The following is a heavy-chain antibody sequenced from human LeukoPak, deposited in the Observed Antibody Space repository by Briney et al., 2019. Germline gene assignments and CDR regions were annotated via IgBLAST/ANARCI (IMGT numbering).Heavy chain of an antibody. Sequence: PSETLSLTCAVYGGTFSAYNWSWIRQPPGKGLEWIGEINHSGSTNYNPSIRSRVTISDDTSKTQFPLKLSSVTAADTAVYYCARGVTAMYYFDYWGQGTLVTVAS. CDR2: INHSGST. CDR1: GGTFSAYN. J-gene: IGHJ4*02. CDR3: ARGVTAMYYFDY. D-gene: IGHD2-21*02. V-gene: IGHV4-34*01.